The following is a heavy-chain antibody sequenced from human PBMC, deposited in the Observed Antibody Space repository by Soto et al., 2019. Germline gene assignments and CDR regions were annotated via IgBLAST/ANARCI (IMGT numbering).Heavy chain of an antibody. D-gene: IGHD2-2*01. CDR3: ARDRRCSSTSCYYPDLFDL. V-gene: IGHV3-21*01. CDR2: ISSSSSYI. J-gene: IGHJ5*02. Sequence: GGSLRLSCAASGFTFSSYSMNWVRQAPGKGLEWVSSISSSSSYIYYADSVKGRFTISRDNAKNSLYLQMNSLRAEDTAVYYCARDRRCSSTSCYYPDLFDLWAQGSLVTGSA. CDR1: GFTFSSYS.